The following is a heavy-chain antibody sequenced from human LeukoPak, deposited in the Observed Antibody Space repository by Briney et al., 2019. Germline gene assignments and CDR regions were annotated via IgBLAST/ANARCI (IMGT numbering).Heavy chain of an antibody. D-gene: IGHD2-15*01. V-gene: IGHV5-51*01. Sequence: GESLKISCKGSGYIFTSYWIGWVRQMPGKGLEWMGIIYPGDSDTRYSPSFQGQATISADKSISTAYLQWSSLKASDTAMYYCARERDCSGGSCYSVPDAFDIWGQGTMVTVSS. CDR1: GYIFTSYW. CDR3: ARERDCSGGSCYSVPDAFDI. CDR2: IYPGDSDT. J-gene: IGHJ3*02.